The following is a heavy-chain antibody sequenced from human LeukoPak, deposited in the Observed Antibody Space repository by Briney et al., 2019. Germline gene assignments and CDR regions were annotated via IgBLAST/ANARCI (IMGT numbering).Heavy chain of an antibody. CDR2: IYSGGST. V-gene: IGHV3-53*01. Sequence: GGSLRLSCAASGFTFSSYGMHWVRQAPGKGLEWVSVIYSGGSTYYADSVKGRFTISRDNSKNTLYLQMNSLRAEDTAVYYCARVSLGDYYFDYWGQGTLVTVSS. CDR3: ARVSLGDYYFDY. D-gene: IGHD3-10*01. CDR1: GFTFSSYG. J-gene: IGHJ4*02.